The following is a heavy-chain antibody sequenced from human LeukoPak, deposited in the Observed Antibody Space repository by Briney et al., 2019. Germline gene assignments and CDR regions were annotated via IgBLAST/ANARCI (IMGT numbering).Heavy chain of an antibody. CDR3: AREYCSGGNCAGGFYFDL. CDR1: GFTFSNYD. CDR2: IGVVGDT. V-gene: IGHV3-13*01. D-gene: IGHD2-15*01. Sequence: PGGSLRLSCAASGFTFSNYDFHWVRQAAGKGLEWVSAIGVVGDTYYSGSVKGRFTISRESAKNSSYLQMNSLRDGDTAVYYCAREYCSGGNCAGGFYFDLWGRGTPVTVSS. J-gene: IGHJ2*01.